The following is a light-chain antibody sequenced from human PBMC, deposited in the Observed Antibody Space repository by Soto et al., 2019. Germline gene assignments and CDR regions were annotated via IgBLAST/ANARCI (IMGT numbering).Light chain of an antibody. CDR2: WAS. Sequence: DIVMTQSPDSLAVSLGERATINCTSSQSVLFSSNNNNYLTWFQQKPGQPPKLLIYWASTRESGVPDRFSGSGSGTDFTLIISSLQAEDVAVYFCQQHYDISFTFGQGTKLEIK. V-gene: IGKV4-1*01. J-gene: IGKJ2*01. CDR3: QQHYDISFT. CDR1: QSVLFSSNNNNY.